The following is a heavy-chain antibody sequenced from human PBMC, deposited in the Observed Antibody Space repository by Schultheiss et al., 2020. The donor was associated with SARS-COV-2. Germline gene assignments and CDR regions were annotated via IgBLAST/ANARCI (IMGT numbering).Heavy chain of an antibody. CDR3: ARDATYSKYYFDY. CDR1: GFTFSDYY. CDR2: ISSSSSYI. D-gene: IGHD2-15*01. V-gene: IGHV3-11*06. J-gene: IGHJ4*02. Sequence: GGSLRLSCAASGFTFSDYYMSWIRQAPGKGLEWVSSISSSSSYIYYADSVKGRFTISRDNAKNSLYLQMNSLRAEDTAVYYCARDATYSKYYFDYWGQGTLVTVSS.